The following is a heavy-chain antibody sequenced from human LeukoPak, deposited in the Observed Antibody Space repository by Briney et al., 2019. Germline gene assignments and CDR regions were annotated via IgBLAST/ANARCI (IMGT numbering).Heavy chain of an antibody. CDR1: GFTFSDYY. V-gene: IGHV3-11*01. CDR3: AKGRYCSSTSCYTGMRGNWFDP. J-gene: IGHJ5*02. Sequence: PGGSLRLSCAASGFTFSDYYMSWIRQAPGKGLEWVSYISSSGSTIYYADSVKGRFTISRDNAKNSLYLQMNSLRAEDTAVYYCAKGRYCSSTSCYTGMRGNWFDPWGQGTLVTVSS. CDR2: ISSSGSTI. D-gene: IGHD2-2*02.